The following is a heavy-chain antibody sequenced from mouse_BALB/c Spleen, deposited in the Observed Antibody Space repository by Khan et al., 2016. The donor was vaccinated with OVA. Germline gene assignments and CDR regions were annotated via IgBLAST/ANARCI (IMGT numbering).Heavy chain of an antibody. V-gene: IGHV3-2*02. J-gene: IGHJ2*01. CDR3: ARTARIKY. CDR1: GYSITSGYG. Sequence: QLEESGPGLVKPSQSLSLTCTVTGYSITSGYGWNWIRQFPGNKLEWMGYISYSGSTNYNPSLKSRISSNRDTSKNQFFLQLNSVTTEDKATYYCARTARIKYWGQGTTLTVSS. D-gene: IGHD1-2*01. CDR2: ISYSGST.